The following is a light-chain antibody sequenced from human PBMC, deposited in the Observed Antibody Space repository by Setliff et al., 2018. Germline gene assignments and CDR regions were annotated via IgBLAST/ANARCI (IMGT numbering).Light chain of an antibody. J-gene: IGLJ2*01. CDR2: EVT. CDR3: SSYAGGNSFV. Sequence: QSVLTQPPSASGSPGQSVTISCTGAXXDXXXYNDVXRXXYVXWYQQHPGKAPKLIIXEVTKRPSGVPDRFSGSKSGNTASLTVSGLQAEDEADYYCSSYAGGNSFVFGGGTKVTVL. CDR1: XXDXXXYNDVXRXXY. V-gene: IGLV2-8*01.